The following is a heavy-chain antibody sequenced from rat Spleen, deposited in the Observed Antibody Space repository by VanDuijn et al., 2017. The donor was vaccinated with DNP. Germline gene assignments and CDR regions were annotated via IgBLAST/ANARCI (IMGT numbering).Heavy chain of an antibody. J-gene: IGHJ2*01. V-gene: IGHV5-25*01. CDR1: GFIFNGFN. CDR3: ATHDTTGMGY. CDR2: ISPSGGST. Sequence: EVQVVESGGGLVRPGMSMKLSCNASGFIFNGFNMAWVRQAPTKGLEWVASISPSGGSTYYRDSVKGRFTISRDNAKSTLYLQMDSLRSEDTATYYCATHDTTGMGYWGQGVMVTVSS. D-gene: IGHD1-7*01.